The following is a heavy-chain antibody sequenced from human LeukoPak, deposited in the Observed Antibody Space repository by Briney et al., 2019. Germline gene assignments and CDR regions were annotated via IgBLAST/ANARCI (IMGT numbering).Heavy chain of an antibody. V-gene: IGHV3-15*01. J-gene: IGHJ6*04. CDR3: TTELLWFGNYYYGMDV. CDR2: IKSKTDGGTT. D-gene: IGHD3-10*01. CDR1: GFTFSNAW. Sequence: KPGGSLRLSCAASGFTFSNAWMSWVRQAPGKGLEWVGRIKSKTDGGTTDCAAPVKGRFTISRDDSKNTLYLQMNSLKTEDTAVYYCTTELLWFGNYYYGMDVWGKGTTVTVSS.